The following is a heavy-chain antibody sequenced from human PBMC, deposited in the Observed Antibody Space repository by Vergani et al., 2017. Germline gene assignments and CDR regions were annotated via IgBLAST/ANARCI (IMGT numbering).Heavy chain of an antibody. CDR3: VKDIAASGNYWYFDL. J-gene: IGHJ2*01. D-gene: IGHD6-13*01. V-gene: IGHV3-9*01. CDR1: GFTFDDYD. Sequence: EVQLVESGGGLVQPGRSLRLSCAASGFTFDDYDMHWVRHAPGKGLEWVSGSNWNSDSIAYADSVKGRFTISRDNAKNSLYLQMNSLRAEDTALYYCVKDIAASGNYWYFDLWGRGTLVTVSS. CDR2: SNWNSDSI.